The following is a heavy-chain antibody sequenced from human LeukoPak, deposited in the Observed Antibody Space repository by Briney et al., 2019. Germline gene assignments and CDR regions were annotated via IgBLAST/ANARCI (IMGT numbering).Heavy chain of an antibody. V-gene: IGHV1-69*06. CDR2: IIPIFGTA. CDR3: ARSDSSNAGDFDY. CDR1: GYTFPSYA. D-gene: IGHD6-13*01. J-gene: IGHJ4*02. Sequence: GASVKVSCKASGYTFPSYAISWVRQAPGQGLEWMGGIIPIFGTANYAQKFQGRVTITADKSTSTAYMELSSLRSEDTAVYYCARSDSSNAGDFDYWGQGTLVTVSS.